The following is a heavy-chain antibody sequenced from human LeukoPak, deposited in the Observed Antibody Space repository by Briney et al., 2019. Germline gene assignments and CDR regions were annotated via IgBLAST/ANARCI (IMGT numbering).Heavy chain of an antibody. V-gene: IGHV3-53*01. J-gene: IGHJ4*02. D-gene: IGHD3-22*01. CDR3: ARAQGYYDSGGYYPF. Sequence: GGSLRLSCAASGFTVSSNYMSWVRQAPGKGLEWVSVIYSGGSTYYADSVKGRFTISRDNSKNTLYLQMNSLRAEDTAVYYCARAQGYYDSGGYYPFWGQGTLVTVSS. CDR2: IYSGGST. CDR1: GFTVSSNY.